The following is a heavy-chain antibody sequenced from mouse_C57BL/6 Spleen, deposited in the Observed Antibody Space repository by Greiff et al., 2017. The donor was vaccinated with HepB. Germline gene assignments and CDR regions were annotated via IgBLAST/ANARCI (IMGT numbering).Heavy chain of an antibody. Sequence: QLQQPWAELVRPGTSVKLSCKASGYTFTSYWMHWVKQRPGQGLEWIGVIDPSDSYTNYNQKFKGKATLTVDTSSSTAYMQLSSLTSEDSAVYYCARRDYWGQGTTLTVSS. CDR3: ARRDY. V-gene: IGHV1-59*01. J-gene: IGHJ2*01. CDR2: IDPSDSYT. CDR1: GYTFTSYW.